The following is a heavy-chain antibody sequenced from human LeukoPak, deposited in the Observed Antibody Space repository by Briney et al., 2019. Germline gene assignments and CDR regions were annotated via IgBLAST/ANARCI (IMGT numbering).Heavy chain of an antibody. CDR2: IYSGGST. CDR1: GFTVSSNY. Sequence: PGGSLRLSCAASGFTVSSNYMSRVRQAPGKGLEWVSVIYSGGSTYYADSVKGRFTISRDNSKNTLYLQMNSLRAEDTAVYYCAREIAARLDYWGQGTLVTVSS. CDR3: AREIAARLDY. V-gene: IGHV3-66*02. J-gene: IGHJ4*02. D-gene: IGHD6-6*01.